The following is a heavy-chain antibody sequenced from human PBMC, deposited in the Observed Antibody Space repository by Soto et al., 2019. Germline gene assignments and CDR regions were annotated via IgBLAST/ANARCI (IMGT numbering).Heavy chain of an antibody. V-gene: IGHV4-4*02. CDR1: GDSISSSNW. J-gene: IGHJ4*02. CDR2: IYHFGST. D-gene: IGHD2-2*01. CDR3: AREVYASNFDY. Sequence: PSETLSLTCAVSGDSISSSNWWSWVRQPPGKGLEWIGEIYHFGSTNYNPSLKSRVTISVDKSKNQFSLKLSSVTAADPAVYYCAREVYASNFDYWGQGTLVTVSS.